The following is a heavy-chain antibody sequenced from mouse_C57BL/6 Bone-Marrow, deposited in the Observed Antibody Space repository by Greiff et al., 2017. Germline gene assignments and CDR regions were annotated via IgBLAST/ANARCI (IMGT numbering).Heavy chain of an antibody. CDR2: IYPGSGNT. CDR1: GYSFTSYY. Sequence: VQLQQSGPELVKPGASVKISCKASGYSFTSYYIHWVKQRPGQGLEWIGWIYPGSGNTKYNEKVKGKATLTADTSSSTAYMQLSSLTSEDSAVYYCARPFYYDYVAWFAYWGQGTLVTVSA. V-gene: IGHV1-66*01. CDR3: ARPFYYDYVAWFAY. J-gene: IGHJ3*01. D-gene: IGHD2-4*01.